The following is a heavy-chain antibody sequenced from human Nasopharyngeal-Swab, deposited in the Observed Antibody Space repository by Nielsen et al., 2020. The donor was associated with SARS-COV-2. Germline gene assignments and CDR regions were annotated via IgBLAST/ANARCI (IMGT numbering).Heavy chain of an antibody. V-gene: IGHV4-59*08. J-gene: IGHJ4*02. Sequence: SETLSLTCTVSGGSISSYYWSWIRQPPGKGLEWIGYIYYSGSTNYNPSLKSRVTISVDTSKNQFSPKLSSVTAADTAVYYCARTTRGFYYFDYWGQGTLVTVSS. CDR2: IYYSGST. D-gene: IGHD2-15*01. CDR3: ARTTRGFYYFDY. CDR1: GGSISSYY.